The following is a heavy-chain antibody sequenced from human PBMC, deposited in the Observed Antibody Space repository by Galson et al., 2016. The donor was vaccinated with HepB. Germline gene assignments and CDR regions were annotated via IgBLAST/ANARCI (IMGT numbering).Heavy chain of an antibody. Sequence: SLRLSCAVSGFNFNRYAMSWVRQAPGKGLEWIGEIYHSGRTNYNPSLKSRITISLDKSKNQFSLRLSSVTAADTAVYYCARSVGYGDYFTGDHWGQGTLVTVSS. J-gene: IGHJ5*02. CDR2: IYHSGRT. D-gene: IGHD4-17*01. CDR3: ARSVGYGDYFTGDH. CDR1: GFNFNRYAM. V-gene: IGHV4-4*02.